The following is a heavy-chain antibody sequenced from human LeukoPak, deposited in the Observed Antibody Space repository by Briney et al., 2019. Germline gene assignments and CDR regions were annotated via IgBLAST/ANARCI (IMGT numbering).Heavy chain of an antibody. J-gene: IGHJ4*02. Sequence: GGSLRLSCAASGFTVSSKYMSWVRQAPGEGLEWDSVIYSGGSTYYADSVKGRFTISRDNSKNTLYLQMNSLRAEDTAVYYCAREVRGYCSSTSCESYWGQGTLVTVSS. D-gene: IGHD2-2*01. CDR3: AREVRGYCSSTSCESY. V-gene: IGHV3-66*02. CDR1: GFTVSSKY. CDR2: IYSGGST.